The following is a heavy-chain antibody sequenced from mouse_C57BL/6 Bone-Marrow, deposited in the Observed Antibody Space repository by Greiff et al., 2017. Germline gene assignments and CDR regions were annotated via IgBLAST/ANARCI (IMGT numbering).Heavy chain of an antibody. CDR3: ARGYSNYLRFDY. Sequence: VQLQQPGAELVKPGASVKMSCKASGYTFTSYWITWVKQRPGQGLEWIGDIYPGSGSTNYNEKFKSKATLTVDTSSSTAYMQLSSLTSEDSAVYYCARGYSNYLRFDYWGQGTLVTVSA. CDR2: IYPGSGST. CDR1: GYTFTSYW. J-gene: IGHJ3*01. V-gene: IGHV1-55*01. D-gene: IGHD2-5*01.